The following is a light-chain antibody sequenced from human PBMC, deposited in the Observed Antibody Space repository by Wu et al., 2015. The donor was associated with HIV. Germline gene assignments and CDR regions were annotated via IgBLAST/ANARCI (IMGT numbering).Light chain of an antibody. CDR3: HQYGSSPAP. CDR1: RTVNNDF. CDR2: AAS. V-gene: IGKV3-20*01. Sequence: EIVLTQSPDTLSVSPGERATLSCRASRTVNNDFLAWFQQRPGQAPRLVIFAASNRATGIPDRFSGSGSGTNFSLTINRLEPEDFGVYYCHQYGSSPAPFGGGTKVDVK. J-gene: IGKJ4*01.